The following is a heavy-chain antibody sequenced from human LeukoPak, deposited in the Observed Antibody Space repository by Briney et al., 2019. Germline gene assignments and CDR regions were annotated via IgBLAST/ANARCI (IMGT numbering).Heavy chain of an antibody. V-gene: IGHV3-7*03. Sequence: GGSLRLTCAASGFTFSSYWMSWVRQAPGKGLEWVANIKQDGSEKYYVDSVKGRFTISRDNAKNSLYLQMNSLRAEDTAVYYCARDRGGNEFDYWGQGTLVTASS. CDR3: ARDRGGNEFDY. CDR1: GFTFSSYW. J-gene: IGHJ4*02. CDR2: IKQDGSEK. D-gene: IGHD4-23*01.